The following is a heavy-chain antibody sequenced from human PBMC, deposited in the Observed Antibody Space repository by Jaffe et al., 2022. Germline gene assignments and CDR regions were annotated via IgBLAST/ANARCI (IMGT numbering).Heavy chain of an antibody. V-gene: IGHV3-23*01. CDR2: IIGSGDNR. CDR1: GFNLRNFG. CDR3: ARGRQGFDK. D-gene: IGHD1-26*01. J-gene: IGHJ3*02. Sequence: QLLESGGGLVQPGGSLRLSCVVSGFNLRNFGMSWVRQAPGKGLEWVSGIIGSGDNRDYGDSVRGRFTISRDNSKSTVYLQMNSLRGEDTAVYYCARGRQGFDKWGQGTRVIVSS.